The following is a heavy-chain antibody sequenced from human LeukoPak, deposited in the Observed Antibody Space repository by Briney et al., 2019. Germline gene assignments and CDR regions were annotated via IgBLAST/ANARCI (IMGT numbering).Heavy chain of an antibody. CDR2: VYPRGSDT. V-gene: IGHV5-51*01. CDR3: AKEGSGSSSDN. Sequence: PGESLKISCKASGYSFTSYWIGWVRQMPEKGLEWMGIVYPRGSDTRYSPSFQGQVTISADKSISTAYLQWSSLKASDTAMYFCAKEGSGSSSDNWGRGTLVTVSS. D-gene: IGHD6-25*01. CDR1: GYSFTSYW. J-gene: IGHJ4*02.